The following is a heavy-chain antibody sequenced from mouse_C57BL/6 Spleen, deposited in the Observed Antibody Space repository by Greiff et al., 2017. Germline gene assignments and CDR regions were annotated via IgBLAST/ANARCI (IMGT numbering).Heavy chain of an antibody. CDR1: GFNIKNTY. CDR2: IDPANGNT. J-gene: IGHJ1*03. CDR3: ANYGSSYWYFDV. Sequence: EVKLVESVAELVRPGASVKLSCTASGFNIKNTYMHWVKQRPEQGLEWIGRIDPANGNTKYAPKFQGKATISADTSSNTAYLQLSSLTSEDTAIYYCANYGSSYWYFDVWGTGTTVTVSS. V-gene: IGHV14-3*01. D-gene: IGHD1-1*01.